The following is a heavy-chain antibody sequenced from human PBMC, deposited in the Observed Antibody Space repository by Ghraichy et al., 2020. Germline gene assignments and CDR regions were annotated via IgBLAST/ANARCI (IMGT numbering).Heavy chain of an antibody. Sequence: SETLSLTCSVYGASLSGYYWSWIRQSPGKGLEWIGEINRSGGTNYNPSLKSRVTISVDTAKEQFSLKLSFVTAADTAVYYCARGRPYSDYGQGCNWFDPWGQGTPVTVSS. CDR1: GASLSGYY. V-gene: IGHV4-34*01. CDR2: INRSGGT. J-gene: IGHJ5*02. CDR3: ARGRPYSDYGQGCNWFDP. D-gene: IGHD5-12*01.